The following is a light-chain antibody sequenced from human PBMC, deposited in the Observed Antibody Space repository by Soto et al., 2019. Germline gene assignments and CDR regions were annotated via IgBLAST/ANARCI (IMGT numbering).Light chain of an antibody. V-gene: IGKV2-40*01. J-gene: IGKJ2*01. Sequence: DIVMTQTPLSLPVTPGEPASISCRSSQSLLDSNDGNTYLDWYLQKPGQSPQLLIYTLSYRASXVXDXXSGSGSGTDFTLKISRVEAEDVGVYYCKQRLEFPYIFGQGTKLEIK. CDR3: KQRLEFPYI. CDR1: QSLLDSNDGNTY. CDR2: TLS.